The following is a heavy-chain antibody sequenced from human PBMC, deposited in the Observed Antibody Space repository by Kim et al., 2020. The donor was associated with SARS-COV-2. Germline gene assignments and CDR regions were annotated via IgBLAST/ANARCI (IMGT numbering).Heavy chain of an antibody. V-gene: IGHV6-1*01. J-gene: IGHJ3*02. CDR3: ARDTPGQKAYDI. Sequence: YAASVKSRRTIDADTSKNQFSLQLNSVSPEDTAVYYCARDTPGQKAYDIWGQGTMVTVSS.